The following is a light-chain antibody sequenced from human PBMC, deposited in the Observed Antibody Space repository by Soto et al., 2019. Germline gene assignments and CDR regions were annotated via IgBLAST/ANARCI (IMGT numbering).Light chain of an antibody. V-gene: IGKV1-5*01. CDR2: DAS. Sequence: DIQMTQSPSTLSPSVGRRVTITSLASQSISDWVAWYQQKPGEAPKLLIFDASSLKSGVPSRFSGSASGTEFTLAISSLQPDDFATYFCQQYSTYSWTFGQGTKVDIK. CDR3: QQYSTYSWT. J-gene: IGKJ1*01. CDR1: QSISDW.